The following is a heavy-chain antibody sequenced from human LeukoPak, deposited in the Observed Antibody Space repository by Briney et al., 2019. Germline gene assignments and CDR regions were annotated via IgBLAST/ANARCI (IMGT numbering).Heavy chain of an antibody. V-gene: IGHV5-51*01. Sequence: GESLKISCKGSGYSFTSYWIGWVRQMPGKGLEWMGIIYPGDSDTSYSPSFQGQVTISADKSISTAYLQWSSLKASDTAMYYCAADLSYYDILTGYLVWGQGTTVTVSS. D-gene: IGHD3-9*01. CDR3: AADLSYYDILTGYLV. J-gene: IGHJ6*02. CDR1: GYSFTSYW. CDR2: IYPGDSDT.